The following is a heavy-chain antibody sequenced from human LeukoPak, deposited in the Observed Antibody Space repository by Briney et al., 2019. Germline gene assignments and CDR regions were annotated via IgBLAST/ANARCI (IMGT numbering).Heavy chain of an antibody. CDR1: GYTFTSFD. CDR3: ARRESSSVDY. CDR2: MNPNNGNT. D-gene: IGHD6-13*01. J-gene: IGHJ4*02. Sequence: ASVKVSCKASGYTFTSFDINWVRQASGQGLEWMGWMNPNNGNTGYAQKFQGRVTMTRDTSISTAYMELSRLRSDDTAVYYCARRESSSVDYWGQGTLVTVSS. V-gene: IGHV1-8*01.